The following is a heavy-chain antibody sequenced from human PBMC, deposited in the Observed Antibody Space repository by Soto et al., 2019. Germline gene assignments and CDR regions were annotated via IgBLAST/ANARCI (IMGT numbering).Heavy chain of an antibody. Sequence: ASVKVSCKASGYTFTSYAMHWVRQPPGQRLEWMGWINAGNGNTKYSQKFQGRVTITRDTSASTAYMELSSLRSEDTAVYYCARDKRGSGWYYFDYWGQGTLVTVSS. V-gene: IGHV1-3*01. CDR1: GYTFTSYA. CDR2: INAGNGNT. J-gene: IGHJ4*02. CDR3: ARDKRGSGWYYFDY. D-gene: IGHD6-19*01.